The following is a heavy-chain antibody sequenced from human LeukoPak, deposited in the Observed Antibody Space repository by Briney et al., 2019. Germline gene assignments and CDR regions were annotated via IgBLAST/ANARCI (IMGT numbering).Heavy chain of an antibody. CDR2: TSHDGSNK. CDR3: AKDRIKDTGFYYGMDV. D-gene: IGHD2-15*01. J-gene: IGHJ6*02. V-gene: IGHV3-30*18. CDR1: GFTFSSYG. Sequence: PGGRLRLSCAASGFTFSSYGMHWVRRAPGKGLAWVAVTSHDGSNKYYADSVKGRLTISRDNSKNTLYLQMNSLRAEDTAVYCAKDRIKDTGFYYGMDVWGQGTTVTVSS.